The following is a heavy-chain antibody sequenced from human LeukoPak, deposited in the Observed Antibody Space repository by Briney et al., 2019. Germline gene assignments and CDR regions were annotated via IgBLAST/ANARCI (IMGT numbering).Heavy chain of an antibody. Sequence: ASVKVSCKVSGYTLTELSMHWVRQAPGKGLEWMGGFDPEDGETIFAQKFQGRVTFTADKSTTTASMELSSLKSEDTAVYYCVRSGYYYDWFDPWGQGTLVSV. CDR3: VRSGYYYDWFDP. D-gene: IGHD5-12*01. J-gene: IGHJ5*02. V-gene: IGHV1-24*01. CDR1: GYTLTELS. CDR2: FDPEDGET.